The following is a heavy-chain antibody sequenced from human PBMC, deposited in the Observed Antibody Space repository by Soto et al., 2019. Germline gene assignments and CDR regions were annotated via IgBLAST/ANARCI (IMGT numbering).Heavy chain of an antibody. Sequence: GGSLRLSCAASGFTFSSYSMHWVRQAPGKGLEFVSVIRNNGISTYYADSVKGRFTISRDNSKNTLSLQMRSLRPEDTAVYYCVKGGTSVSSAGFDYWGLGTLVTVSS. D-gene: IGHD3-22*01. CDR1: GFTFSSYS. CDR3: VKGGTSVSSAGFDY. J-gene: IGHJ4*02. V-gene: IGHV3-64D*06. CDR2: IRNNGIST.